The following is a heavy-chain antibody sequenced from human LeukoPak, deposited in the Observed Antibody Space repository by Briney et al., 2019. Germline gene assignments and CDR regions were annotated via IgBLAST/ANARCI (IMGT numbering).Heavy chain of an antibody. CDR1: EFTFSTYA. CDR3: AELGITMIGGV. D-gene: IGHD3-10*02. V-gene: IGHV3-48*03. Sequence: GGSLRLSCAASEFTFSTYAMHWVRQAPGKGPEWVSYISSRGTTMYYADSVKGRFTISRDNAKNSLYLQTNSLRAEDTAVYYCAELGITMIGGVWGKGTTVTISS. CDR2: ISSRGTTM. J-gene: IGHJ6*04.